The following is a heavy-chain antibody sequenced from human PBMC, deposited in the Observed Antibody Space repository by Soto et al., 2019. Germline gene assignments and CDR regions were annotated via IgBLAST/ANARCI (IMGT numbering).Heavy chain of an antibody. CDR2: IVVGKNST. CDR1: GFTFTKYA. Sequence: QMQLVLSGPEVKKPGTSVKVSCMTSGFTFTKYAMQWVRQARGQPLEWIGWIVVGKNSTNYAQKFQDRVTITRDMATSTAYMELRSLRSEDTAVYYCTAGGSSWYFDLWGRGTLVAVSS. V-gene: IGHV1-58*02. D-gene: IGHD2-15*01. J-gene: IGHJ2*01. CDR3: TAGGSSWYFDL.